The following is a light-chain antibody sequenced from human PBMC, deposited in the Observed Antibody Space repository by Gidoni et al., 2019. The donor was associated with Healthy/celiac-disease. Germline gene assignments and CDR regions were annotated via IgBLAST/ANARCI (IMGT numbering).Light chain of an antibody. CDR3: MQALQTPWT. Sequence: DIVMTQSPLSMPGPPGEPASIACRSSQSLLHSNGYNYLDWYLQKPGQSPQLLIYLGSNRASGVPDRFSGSGSGTDFTLKISRVEAEDVGVYYCMQALQTPWTFGQGTKVEIK. CDR2: LGS. CDR1: QSLLHSNGYNY. J-gene: IGKJ1*01. V-gene: IGKV2-28*01.